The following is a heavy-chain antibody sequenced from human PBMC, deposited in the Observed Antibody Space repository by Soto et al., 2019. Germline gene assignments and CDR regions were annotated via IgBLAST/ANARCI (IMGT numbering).Heavy chain of an antibody. D-gene: IGHD1-26*01. J-gene: IGHJ4*02. V-gene: IGHV4-38-2*01. Sequence: SETLSLTCVVSNFSISSGYYWGWIRQSPGKGLEWIAGIYRSGTTSYNPSLKSRVTISVDPSKNQFSLMLTAVTAADTAVYYCARTHSGSYYSVFNYWGRRSLVTVSS. CDR2: IYRSGTT. CDR1: NFSISSGYY. CDR3: ARTHSGSYYSVFNY.